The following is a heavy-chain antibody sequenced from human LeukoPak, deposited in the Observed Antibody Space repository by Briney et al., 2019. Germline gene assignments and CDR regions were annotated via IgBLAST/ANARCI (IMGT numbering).Heavy chain of an antibody. CDR3: ATGGALRGYWPH. J-gene: IGHJ4*02. V-gene: IGHV3-7*01. D-gene: IGHD2-15*01. CDR2: MKEDGSEV. CDR1: GFTFSWST. Sequence: GGSLRLSCVVSGFTFSWSTMTWVRQAPGKGLEWVAKMKEDGSEVYYVDSVEGRFTISRDNARNSLYLQMSSLRVEDTAVYYCATGGALRGYWPHWGRGTLVTVSS.